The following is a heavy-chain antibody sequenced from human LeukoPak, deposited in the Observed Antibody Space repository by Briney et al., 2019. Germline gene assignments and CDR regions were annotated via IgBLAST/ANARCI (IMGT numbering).Heavy chain of an antibody. CDR1: GFTFNSYW. CDR3: ARDLLGWELHYFDY. D-gene: IGHD1-26*01. Sequence: GGSLRLSCAASGFTFNSYWMHWVRQGPGKGLVWVSRIKSDGSSTSYADSVKGRFTISRDNSKNTLYLQMNSLRAEDTAVYYCARDLLGWELHYFDYWGQGTLVTVSS. V-gene: IGHV3-74*01. J-gene: IGHJ4*02. CDR2: IKSDGSST.